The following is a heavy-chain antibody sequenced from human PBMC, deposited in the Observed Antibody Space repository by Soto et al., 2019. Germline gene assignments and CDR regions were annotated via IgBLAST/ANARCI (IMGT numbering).Heavy chain of an antibody. Sequence: ASVKVYCKASGYTFTGYYMPWVRQAPGQGLEWMGWISAKNGNTNYARKLQGRVTMTRDTSTSTAYMELRSLRSDDTAVYYCASGPECFRYGMDVWGQGTTVKVSS. J-gene: IGHJ6*02. V-gene: IGHV1-18*04. CDR2: ISAKNGNT. CDR3: ASGPECFRYGMDV. D-gene: IGHD3-16*01. CDR1: GYTFTGYY.